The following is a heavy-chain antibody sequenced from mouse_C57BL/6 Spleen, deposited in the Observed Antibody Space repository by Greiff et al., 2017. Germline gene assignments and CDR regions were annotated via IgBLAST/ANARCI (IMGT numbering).Heavy chain of an antibody. D-gene: IGHD2-4*01. V-gene: IGHV6-3*01. CDR1: GFTFSNYW. CDR3: PVYYDYDDWYFDV. Sequence: EVKVVESGGGLVQPGGSMKLSCVASGFTFSNYWMNWVRQSPEKGLEWVAQIRLKSDNYATHYAESVKGRFTISRDDSKSSVYLQMNNLRAEDTGIYYCPVYYDYDDWYFDVWGTGTTVTVSS. J-gene: IGHJ1*03. CDR2: IRLKSDNYAT.